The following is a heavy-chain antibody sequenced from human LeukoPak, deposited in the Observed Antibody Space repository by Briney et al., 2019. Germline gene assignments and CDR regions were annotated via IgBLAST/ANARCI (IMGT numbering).Heavy chain of an antibody. CDR1: GFTFSSYS. V-gene: IGHV3-21*01. CDR3: ARDQVGMGYYGSGIDY. D-gene: IGHD3-10*01. CDR2: ISSSSSYI. Sequence: GGSLRLSCAASGFTFSSYSMIWVRQAPGKGLEWVSSISSSSSYIYYADSVKGRFTISRDNAKNSLYLQMNSLRAEDTAVYYCARDQVGMGYYGSGIDYWGQGTLVTVSS. J-gene: IGHJ4*02.